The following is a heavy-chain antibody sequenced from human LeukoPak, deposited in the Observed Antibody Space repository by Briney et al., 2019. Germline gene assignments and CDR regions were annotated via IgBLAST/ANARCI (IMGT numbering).Heavy chain of an antibody. V-gene: IGHV1-18*01. CDR2: ISAYNGNT. D-gene: IGHD5-24*01. CDR1: GYTFTSYG. J-gene: IGHJ4*02. CDR3: ARDQGWTATTFFDY. Sequence: ASVKVSCRASGYTFTSYGISWVRQAPGQGLKWMGWISAYNGNTNYAQKLQGRVTMTTDTSTSTAYMELRSLRSDDTAVYYCARDQGWTATTFFDYWGQGTLVTVSS.